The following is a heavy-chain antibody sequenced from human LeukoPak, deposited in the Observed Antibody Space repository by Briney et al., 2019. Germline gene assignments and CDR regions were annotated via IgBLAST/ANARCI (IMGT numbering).Heavy chain of an antibody. Sequence: PGGSLRLSCAASGFTFSSYGMHWVRQAPGKGLEWVGFIRYDGSNKYCADSVKGRFTISRDNSKNTLYLQMNSLRADDTAMYYCAKLYCGGDCYSLYYYYYMDVWGKGTTVTVSS. CDR3: AKLYCGGDCYSLYYYYYMDV. CDR2: IRYDGSNK. D-gene: IGHD2-21*02. V-gene: IGHV3-30*02. J-gene: IGHJ6*03. CDR1: GFTFSSYG.